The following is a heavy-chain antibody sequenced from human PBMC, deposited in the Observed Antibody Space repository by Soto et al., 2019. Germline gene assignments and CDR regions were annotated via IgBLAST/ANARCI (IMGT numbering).Heavy chain of an antibody. Sequence: EVQLVESGGGLVQPGGSLRLSCAASGFTFSSYWMIWVRQAPGKGLEWVANIKQDGSEKYYVDSVKGRFTISRDNAKNSLYLQMNSLRAEDTAVYYCARKMTTVTNYYYGMDVWGQGTTVTVSS. CDR3: ARKMTTVTNYYYGMDV. V-gene: IGHV3-7*05. J-gene: IGHJ6*02. D-gene: IGHD4-17*01. CDR2: IKQDGSEK. CDR1: GFTFSSYW.